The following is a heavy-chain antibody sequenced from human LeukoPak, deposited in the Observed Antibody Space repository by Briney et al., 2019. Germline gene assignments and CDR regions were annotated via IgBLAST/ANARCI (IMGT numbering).Heavy chain of an antibody. CDR2: ISNSADTI. CDR3: ARDSISGSSSDF. V-gene: IGHV3-11*04. J-gene: IGHJ4*02. Sequence: PGGSLRLSCAASGFTFSDYYMSWIRQAPGKGLEWVSYISNSADTIFYAASVKGRFTISRDNAKNSLYLQMSSLRVEDTAVYYCARDSISGSSSDFWGQGTLVTVSS. CDR1: GFTFSDYY. D-gene: IGHD1-26*01.